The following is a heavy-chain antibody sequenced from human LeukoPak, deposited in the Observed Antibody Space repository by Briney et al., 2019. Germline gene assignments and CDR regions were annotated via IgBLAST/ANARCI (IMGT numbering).Heavy chain of an antibody. CDR1: GFTFSSYA. D-gene: IGHD3-3*01. Sequence: GGSLRLSCAASGFTFSSYAMHWVRQAPGKGLEWVAVISYDGSNKYYADSVKGRFTISRDNSKNTLYLQMNSLRAEDTAVYYCARMELRTFGVLDYWGQGTLVTVSS. CDR2: ISYDGSNK. CDR3: ARMELRTFGVLDY. V-gene: IGHV3-30-3*01. J-gene: IGHJ4*02.